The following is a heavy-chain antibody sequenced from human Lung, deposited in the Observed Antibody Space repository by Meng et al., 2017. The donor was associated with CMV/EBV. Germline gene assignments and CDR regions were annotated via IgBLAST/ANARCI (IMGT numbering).Heavy chain of an antibody. CDR3: ARVFDYDFWSGYYTNGMDV. Sequence: ESXKISXAASGFTFSSYWMHWVRQAPGKGLVWVSRIKIDGSSKSYADSVKGRFTISRDNAKNTLYLQMNSLRAEDTAVYYCARVFDYDFWSGYYTNGMDVWGRGTTVTVSS. CDR2: IKIDGSSK. CDR1: GFTFSSYW. D-gene: IGHD3-3*01. V-gene: IGHV3-74*01. J-gene: IGHJ6*02.